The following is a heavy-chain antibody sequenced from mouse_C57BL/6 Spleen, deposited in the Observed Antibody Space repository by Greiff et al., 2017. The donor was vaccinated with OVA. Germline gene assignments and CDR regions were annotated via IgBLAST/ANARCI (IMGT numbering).Heavy chain of an antibody. Sequence: EVKLMESGAELVKPGASVKLSCTASGFNITDYYMHWVKQRTEQGLEWIGRIDPEDGETKYAPKFQGKATITADTSSNTAYLKLRSLTSEDTAVYYCARDSYYPIDYWGQGTTLTVSS. J-gene: IGHJ2*01. CDR1: GFNITDYY. CDR2: IDPEDGET. D-gene: IGHD2-12*01. V-gene: IGHV14-2*01. CDR3: ARDSYYPIDY.